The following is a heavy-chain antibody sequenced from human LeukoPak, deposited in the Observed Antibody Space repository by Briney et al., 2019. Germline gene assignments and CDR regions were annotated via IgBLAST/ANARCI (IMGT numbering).Heavy chain of an antibody. CDR3: ARDLGGIYYIAY. V-gene: IGHV3-30*02. D-gene: IGHD2-15*01. CDR1: GFTFSSYG. Sequence: GGSLRLSCAASGFTFSSYGMHWVREAPGEGLEWVDYIGCDGSKKYYSDSVKCRFTISRDNSKNTVHLQMNSLRAADTALYFCARDLGGIYYIAYWGQGTLVTVSS. CDR2: IGCDGSKK. J-gene: IGHJ4*02.